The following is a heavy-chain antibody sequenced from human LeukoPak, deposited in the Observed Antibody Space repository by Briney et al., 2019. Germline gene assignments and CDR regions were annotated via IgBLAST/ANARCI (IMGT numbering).Heavy chain of an antibody. Sequence: ASVKVSCKASGYTFTSYGISWVRQAPGQGLEWMGWISAYNGKTYYALKFQGRVTVTTDTSTSTAYMDLRSLRSDDTAVYYCARTNLDCKNGVCYDYWGQGTPVTVSS. V-gene: IGHV1-18*01. CDR1: GYTFTSYG. D-gene: IGHD2-8*01. CDR2: ISAYNGKT. J-gene: IGHJ4*02. CDR3: ARTNLDCKNGVCYDY.